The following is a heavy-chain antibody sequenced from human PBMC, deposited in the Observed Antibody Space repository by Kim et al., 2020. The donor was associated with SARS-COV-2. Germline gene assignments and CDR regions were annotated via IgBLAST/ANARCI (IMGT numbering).Heavy chain of an antibody. D-gene: IGHD6-6*01. CDR3: ARGGSSRGRNIDY. Sequence: GGSLRLSCAASGFSFNTYFLSWVRQAPGKGLEWVANINQDGSEKDYVDSVKGRFIISRDNAKNSLYLQMNSLRAEDTAVYFCARGGSSRGRNIDYWGQGTLVTVSS. CDR1: GFSFNTYF. V-gene: IGHV3-7*04. CDR2: INQDGSEK. J-gene: IGHJ4*02.